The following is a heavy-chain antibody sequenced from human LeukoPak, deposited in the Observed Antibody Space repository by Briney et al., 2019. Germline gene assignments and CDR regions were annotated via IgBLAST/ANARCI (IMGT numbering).Heavy chain of an antibody. Sequence: SVKVSFKASGGTFSSYAISWVRQAPGQGLEWMGRIIPILGIANYAQKFQGRVTITADKSTSTAYMELSSLRSEDTAVYYCARLGVGATPFDYWGQGTLVTVSS. D-gene: IGHD1-26*01. CDR3: ARLGVGATPFDY. CDR1: GGTFSSYA. J-gene: IGHJ4*02. V-gene: IGHV1-69*04. CDR2: IIPILGIA.